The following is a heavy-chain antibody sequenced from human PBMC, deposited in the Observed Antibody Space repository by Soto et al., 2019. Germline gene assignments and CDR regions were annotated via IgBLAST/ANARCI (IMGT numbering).Heavy chain of an antibody. Sequence: QVQLEQSGAEVKKPGSSVKVSCKASGGKFSTSAISWVRQAPGQGLEWMGGIIPIFRRPDYAQNFQGRVTITADESTSTAYMELSGLRSDDTAVYYCARDKDRPQLGGNYYYILDVWGQRTTITVSS. D-gene: IGHD3-3*02. CDR1: GGKFSTSA. CDR3: ARDKDRPQLGGNYYYILDV. CDR2: IIPIFRRP. J-gene: IGHJ6*02. V-gene: IGHV1-69*12.